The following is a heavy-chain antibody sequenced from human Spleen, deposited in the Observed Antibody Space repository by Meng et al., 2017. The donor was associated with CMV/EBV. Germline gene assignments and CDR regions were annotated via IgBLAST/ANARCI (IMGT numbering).Heavy chain of an antibody. D-gene: IGHD3-16*02. J-gene: IGHJ4*02. Sequence: VQWVGSGGGLVQPGGSLGPSWAALGFTFSSYAMGWVRQAPGKGLEWVSAISGSGGSTYYADSVKGRFTISRDNSKNTLYLQMNSLRAEDTAVYYCAKDLEDYVWGSYRLPGYWGQGTLVTVSS. V-gene: IGHV3-23*04. CDR1: GFTFSSYA. CDR2: ISGSGGST. CDR3: AKDLEDYVWGSYRLPGY.